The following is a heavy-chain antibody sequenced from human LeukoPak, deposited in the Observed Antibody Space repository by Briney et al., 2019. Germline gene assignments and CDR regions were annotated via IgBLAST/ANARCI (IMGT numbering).Heavy chain of an antibody. V-gene: IGHV3-48*03. CDR1: GFSFGGHE. CDR2: ISSRDSTI. D-gene: IGHD2-15*01. J-gene: IGHJ4*02. Sequence: EGSLRLSCAASGFSFGGHEMNWVRQAPGKGLEWVSYISSRDSTIYYADSVKGRFTISRDNAKNSLYLQMNSLRAEDTAVYYCARALGECTSGSCAIDYWGQGTLVTVSS. CDR3: ARALGECTSGSCAIDY.